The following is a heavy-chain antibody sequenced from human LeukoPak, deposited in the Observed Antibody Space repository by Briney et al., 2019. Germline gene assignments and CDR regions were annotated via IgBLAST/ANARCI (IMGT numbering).Heavy chain of an antibody. V-gene: IGHV1-24*01. CDR1: GYTLTELS. J-gene: IGHJ5*02. CDR2: FDPEDGET. D-gene: IGHD3-10*01. CDR3: ATVPRIAMVRGVIWRGFDP. Sequence: ASVKVSCKVSGYTLTELSMDWVRQAPGKGLGWMGGFDPEDGETIYAQKFQGRVTMTEDTSTDTAYMELSSLRSEDTAVYYCATVPRIAMVRGVIWRGFDPWGQGTLVTVSS.